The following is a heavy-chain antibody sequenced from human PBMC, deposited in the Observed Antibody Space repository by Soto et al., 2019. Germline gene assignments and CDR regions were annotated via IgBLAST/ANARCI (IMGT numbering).Heavy chain of an antibody. CDR3: ARRRCYNGWFDL. CDR1: GYSFINYD. CDR2: MNPDSGKA. D-gene: IGHD2-8*01. J-gene: IGHJ5*02. V-gene: IGHV1-8*01. Sequence: GXSVKVYSNAAGYSFINYDSNWGRRAPGQGLERVGWMNPDSGKANYAQNFQCRVTMTADDSTSSAYMELSSLTSEDTAVYYSARRRCYNGWFDLWGQGTLVTVSS.